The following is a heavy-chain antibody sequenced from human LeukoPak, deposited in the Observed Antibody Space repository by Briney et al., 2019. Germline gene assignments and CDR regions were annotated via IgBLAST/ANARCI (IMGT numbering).Heavy chain of an antibody. CDR2: INTDGSSL. D-gene: IGHD3-16*02. J-gene: IGHJ6*03. CDR3: ARDMGGIVGSYYFYMDV. Sequence: GGSLRLSCAASGFTFSNYWMHWVRQVPGEGLVWVSRINTDGSSLNYADSVKGRFNISRDNAKNTLYLHMSSLRAEDSAVYYCARDMGGIVGSYYFYMDVWGKGTTVTVSS. CDR1: GFTFSNYW. V-gene: IGHV3-74*01.